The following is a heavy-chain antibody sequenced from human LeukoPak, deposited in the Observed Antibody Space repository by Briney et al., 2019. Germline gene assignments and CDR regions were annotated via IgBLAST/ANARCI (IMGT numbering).Heavy chain of an antibody. V-gene: IGHV4-4*02. CDR2: IYHSGST. CDR1: GDSISSSNW. D-gene: IGHD6-19*01. J-gene: IGHJ4*02. CDR3: ARANSGWSYPYFDY. Sequence: PSETLSLTCAVSGDSISSSNWWSWVRQPPGKGLEWIGEIYHSGSTNYNPSLKSRVTISVDKSKNQFSLKLSSVTAADTAVYYCARANSGWSYPYFDYWGQGTLVTVSS.